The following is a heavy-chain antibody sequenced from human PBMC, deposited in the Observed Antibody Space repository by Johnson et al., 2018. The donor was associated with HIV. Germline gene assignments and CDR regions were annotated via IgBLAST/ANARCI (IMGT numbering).Heavy chain of an antibody. CDR3: ARAPGWNDVWGAFDS. CDR2: TSYDGSNN. V-gene: IGHV3-30*19. D-gene: IGHD1-1*01. J-gene: IGHJ3*02. CDR1: GFTFSSHG. Sequence: QVQLVESGGGVVRPGGSLRLSCAASGFTFSSHGMPWVRQAPGKGLALVAVTSYDGSNNYYADSVKGRLPLSRDNSKNTLYLQMNSRRAEDTAVDDCARAPGWNDVWGAFDSWGQGTMVTVSS.